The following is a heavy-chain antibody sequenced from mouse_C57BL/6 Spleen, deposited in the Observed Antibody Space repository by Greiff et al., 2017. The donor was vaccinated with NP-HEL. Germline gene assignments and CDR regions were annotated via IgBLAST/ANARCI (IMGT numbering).Heavy chain of an antibody. CDR2: IYPGSGST. CDR1: GYTFTSYW. CDR3: ATYYSNYVGRYFDV. V-gene: IGHV1-55*01. J-gene: IGHJ1*03. D-gene: IGHD2-5*01. Sequence: QVQLQQPGAELVKPGASVKMSCKASGYTFTSYWITWVKQRPGQGLEWIRDIYPGSGSTNYNEKFKSKATLTVDTASSTAYMQLSSLTSEDSAVYYCATYYSNYVGRYFDVWGTGTTVTVSS.